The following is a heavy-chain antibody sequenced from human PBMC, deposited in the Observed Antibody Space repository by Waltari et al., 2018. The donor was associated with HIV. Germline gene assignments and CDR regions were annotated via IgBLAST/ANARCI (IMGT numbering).Heavy chain of an antibody. CDR2: INHRVRS. V-gene: IGHV4-34*01. CDR3: ARALRYSDWSQNSYGLDV. Sequence: QLQLQQWGARLVKASETLSLTCAVNGGSFSDYYWTWVRQPAGKGLEWIGQINHRVRSNSNPSLEGRLSRSVDTSKSQVSLTLNSVTAADTGAYYCARALRYSDWSQNSYGLDVWGQGTPVTVSS. D-gene: IGHD3-9*01. CDR1: GGSFSDYY. J-gene: IGHJ6*02.